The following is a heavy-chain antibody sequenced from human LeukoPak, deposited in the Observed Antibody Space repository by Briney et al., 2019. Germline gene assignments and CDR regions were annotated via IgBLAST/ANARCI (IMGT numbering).Heavy chain of an antibody. CDR3: ARGNPRYYYYMDV. Sequence: GASVKVFCKASGYSFTGHYMHWVRQAPGQGLEWMGWLNPYSGDTAYAQRFQGRVTMTRDTSITTAYMEVSRLRSDDTAVYYCARGNPRYYYYMDVWGKGTTVTVSS. D-gene: IGHD1-14*01. CDR1: GYSFTGHY. CDR2: LNPYSGDT. J-gene: IGHJ6*03. V-gene: IGHV1-2*02.